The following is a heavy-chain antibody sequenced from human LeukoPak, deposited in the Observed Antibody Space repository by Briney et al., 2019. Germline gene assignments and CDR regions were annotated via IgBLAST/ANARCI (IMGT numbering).Heavy chain of an antibody. V-gene: IGHV1-18*04. J-gene: IGHJ4*02. D-gene: IGHD6-6*01. CDR2: ISGSTGNT. CDR3: ARDQPRKNWGYSSSSGEFDY. Sequence: GASVKVSCKASGYSFASYGITWVREAPGQGREWMGWISGSTGNTHYAQNVQGRVTMTTDTATSTAYMELRSLRSDDTAVYYCARDQPRKNWGYSSSSGEFDYWGQGTLVTVSS. CDR1: GYSFASYG.